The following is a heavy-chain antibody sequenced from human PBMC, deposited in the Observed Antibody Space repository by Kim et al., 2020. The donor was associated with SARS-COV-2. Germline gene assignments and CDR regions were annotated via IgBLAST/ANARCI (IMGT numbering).Heavy chain of an antibody. D-gene: IGHD6-13*01. CDR1: GGSISSSSYY. CDR3: ARDPFGSSSWYGRRDY. Sequence: SETLSLTCTVSGGSISSSSYYWGWIRQPPGKGLEWIGSIYYSGSTYYNPSLKSRVTISVDTSKNQFSLKLSSVTAADTAVYYCARDPFGSSSWYGRRDYWGQGTLFTVSS. J-gene: IGHJ4*02. V-gene: IGHV4-39*07. CDR2: IYYSGST.